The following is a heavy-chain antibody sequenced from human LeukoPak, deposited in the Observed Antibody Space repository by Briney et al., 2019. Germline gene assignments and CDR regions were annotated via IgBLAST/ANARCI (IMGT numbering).Heavy chain of an antibody. D-gene: IGHD3-10*01. J-gene: IGHJ4*02. CDR3: ASINITMVRGVILYYFDY. V-gene: IGHV4-30-4*02. Sequence: SETLSLTCTVSGGSISSGDYYWSWIRQPPGKGLEWIAYMYYSGSTNYNPSLKSRVTISVDTSKNQFSLKLSSVTAADTAVYYCASINITMVRGVILYYFDYWGQGTLVTVSS. CDR1: GGSISSGDYY. CDR2: MYYSGST.